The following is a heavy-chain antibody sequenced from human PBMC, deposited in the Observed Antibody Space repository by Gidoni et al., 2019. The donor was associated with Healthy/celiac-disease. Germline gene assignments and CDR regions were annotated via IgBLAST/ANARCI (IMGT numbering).Heavy chain of an antibody. Sequence: QVQLQESGPGLVKPSETLSLTCTVSGGSISSYYWSWLRPPPGKGLEWIGYIYSSGSTNYNPSLKSRVTISVDTSKNQFSLKLSSVTAADTAVYYCARDNLAYYGSGSYAYYYYGMDVWGQGTTVTVSS. CDR2: IYSSGST. J-gene: IGHJ6*02. D-gene: IGHD3-10*01. CDR3: ARDNLAYYGSGSYAYYYYGMDV. V-gene: IGHV4-59*01. CDR1: GGSISSYY.